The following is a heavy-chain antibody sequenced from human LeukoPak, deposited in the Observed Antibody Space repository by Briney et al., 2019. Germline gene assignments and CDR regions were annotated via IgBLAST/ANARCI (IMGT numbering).Heavy chain of an antibody. CDR1: GFTVSSNY. J-gene: IGHJ4*02. CDR2: IYSGGST. CDR3: ARSGFDWLLSSSDY. V-gene: IGHV3-66*01. D-gene: IGHD3-9*01. Sequence: GGSLRLSCAASGFTVSSNYMSWVRQAPGKGLEWVSVIYSGGSTYYADSVKGRFIISRDNAKNSLYLQVNSLRAEDTAVYYCARSGFDWLLSSSDYWGQGTLVTVSS.